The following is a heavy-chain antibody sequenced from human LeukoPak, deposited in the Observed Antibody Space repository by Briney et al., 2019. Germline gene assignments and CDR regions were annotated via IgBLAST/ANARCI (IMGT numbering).Heavy chain of an antibody. V-gene: IGHV3-64*01. CDR2: IRSNGGTT. D-gene: IGHD2-15*01. J-gene: IGHJ4*02. Sequence: GGSLRLSCAASGFTFSSYSMHWVRQAPGKGLEYVSSIRSNGGTTYYANSVKGRFTIFRDNSKNTLYLQMGSLRDEDMAVYYCARLGYCSGGRCYVDYWGQGALVTVLS. CDR3: ARLGYCSGGRCYVDY. CDR1: GFTFSSYS.